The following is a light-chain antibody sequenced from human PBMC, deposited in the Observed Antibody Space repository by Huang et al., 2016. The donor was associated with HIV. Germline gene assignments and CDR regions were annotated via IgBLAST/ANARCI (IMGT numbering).Light chain of an antibody. J-gene: IGKJ1*01. CDR1: QAISGY. V-gene: IGKV1-39*01. CDR2: GAS. CDR3: QQSYSSPPT. Sequence: DIQLTQSPSSLYASLGDRVTITCRASQAISGYLNWYQQKPGKAPETLIFGASSLHSGVPTRFSGSGSGTDFTLTVSSMQPEDFATYYCQQSYSSPPTFGQGTKVEIK.